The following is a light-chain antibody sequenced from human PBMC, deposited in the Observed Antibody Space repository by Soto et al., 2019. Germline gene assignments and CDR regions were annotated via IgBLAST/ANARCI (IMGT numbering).Light chain of an antibody. V-gene: IGKV1-39*01. CDR1: QNIRSY. CDR2: AAS. J-gene: IGKJ5*01. Sequence: DIQMTQSPSSLSASVGDRVTITCRASQNIRSYLNWYQQKPGKAPNLLIYAASSLQSGVPSRFSGSGSGTDFTLTISSLQPEDFATYYCQQSYSTLITFGQGTRLEI. CDR3: QQSYSTLIT.